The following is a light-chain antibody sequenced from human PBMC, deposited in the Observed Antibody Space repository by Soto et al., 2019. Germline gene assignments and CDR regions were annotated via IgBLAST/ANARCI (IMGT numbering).Light chain of an antibody. CDR2: AAS. J-gene: IGKJ1*01. CDR1: QSISTF. V-gene: IGKV1-39*01. CDR3: QQRYTTPRT. Sequence: DIQMTQSPSSSSASVGDRVSVTCRASQSISTFLNWYQQRPGEAPKLLIYAASSLQSGVPSRFSGSGSGADFTLTIGSLQPADFATYYCQQRYTTPRTFGQGTKVEVK.